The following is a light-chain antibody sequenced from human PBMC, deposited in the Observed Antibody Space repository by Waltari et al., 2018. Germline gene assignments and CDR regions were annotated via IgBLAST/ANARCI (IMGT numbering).Light chain of an antibody. V-gene: IGKV1-5*03. Sequence: DIQMTQSPSTLFASVGDSVTITCRLSQSISSWLAWYQQRPGKAPKLLIYKASTLESGVPSRFSGSGSGTEFTLTISSLQPDYFATYYCQHYDGWPWTFGQGTEVEIK. CDR3: QHYDGWPWT. CDR1: QSISSW. J-gene: IGKJ1*01. CDR2: KAS.